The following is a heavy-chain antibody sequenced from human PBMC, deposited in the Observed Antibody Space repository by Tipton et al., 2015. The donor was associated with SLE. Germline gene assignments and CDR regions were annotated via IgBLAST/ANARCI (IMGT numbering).Heavy chain of an antibody. CDR2: ISASGDST. CDR1: GFTFNSFA. V-gene: IGHV3-23*01. D-gene: IGHD6-19*01. Sequence: SLRLSCAASGFTFNSFALSWARQAPGKGLQWVSSISASGDSTYYADSVEGRFTISRDNSKNTLYLQMNSLRADDTAVYYCAKEGQWVVMWFDPWGQGTLVTVSS. J-gene: IGHJ5*02. CDR3: AKEGQWVVMWFDP.